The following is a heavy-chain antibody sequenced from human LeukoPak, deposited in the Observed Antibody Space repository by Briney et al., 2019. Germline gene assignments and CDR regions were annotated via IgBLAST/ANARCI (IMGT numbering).Heavy chain of an antibody. J-gene: IGHJ4*02. CDR2: ISSSSSYK. CDR1: GFTFSSYT. V-gene: IGHV3-21*01. D-gene: IGHD5-24*01. Sequence: GGSLRLSCAASGFTFSSYTMNWVRQAPGKGLEWVSSISSSSSYKYYADSVKGRFTISRDNAKNSLYLQMNSLRAGDTAVYYCARTIEMATISYFDYWGQGTLVTVSS. CDR3: ARTIEMATISYFDY.